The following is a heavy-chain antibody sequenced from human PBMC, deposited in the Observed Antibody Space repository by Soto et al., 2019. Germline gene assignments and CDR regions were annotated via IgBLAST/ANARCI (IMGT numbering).Heavy chain of an antibody. D-gene: IGHD5-18*01. CDR2: IFSNDEK. CDR3: ARIEPVTAMDNWFDP. CDR1: GFSLSNARMG. Sequence: QVTLKESGPVLVKPTETLTLTCTVSGFSLSNARMGVSWIRQPPGKALEWLAHIFSNDEKSYSTSLKSRLTISKDTSKSQVVLTMTNMDPVDTATYYCARIEPVTAMDNWFDPWGQGTLVTVSS. J-gene: IGHJ5*02. V-gene: IGHV2-26*01.